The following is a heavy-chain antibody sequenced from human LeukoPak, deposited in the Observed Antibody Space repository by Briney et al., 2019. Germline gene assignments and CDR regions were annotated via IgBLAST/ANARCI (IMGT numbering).Heavy chain of an antibody. Sequence: SETLSLTCAVSGYAIRSGFYRGWLRQPPGKELEWIGSIYHAGSTYYTPSLKSRVTISVDTSKNHFSLSLNSVTVADTAVYYCARYRYGGPADYWGPGTQITVSS. V-gene: IGHV4-38-2*01. J-gene: IGHJ4*02. CDR3: ARYRYGGPADY. D-gene: IGHD3-16*02. CDR1: GYAIRSGFY. CDR2: IYHAGST.